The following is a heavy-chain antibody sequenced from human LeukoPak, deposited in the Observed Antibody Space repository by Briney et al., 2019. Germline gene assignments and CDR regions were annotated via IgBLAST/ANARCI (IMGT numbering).Heavy chain of an antibody. D-gene: IGHD5-12*01. CDR1: GFTFSSYA. CDR3: ARGKYSGLDY. V-gene: IGHV3-23*01. J-gene: IGHJ4*02. Sequence: PGGSLRLSCAASGFTFSSYAMSWVRQAPGKGLEWVSAIGSSGGSTYYADSVKGRFTISRDNAKNSLYLQMNSLRDEDTAVYYCARGKYSGLDYWGQGTLVTVSS. CDR2: IGSSGGST.